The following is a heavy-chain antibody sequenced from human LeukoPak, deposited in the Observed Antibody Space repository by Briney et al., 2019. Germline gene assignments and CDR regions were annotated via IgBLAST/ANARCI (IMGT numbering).Heavy chain of an antibody. CDR2: INPNSGGT. J-gene: IGHJ4*02. Sequence: ASVKVSCKASGYTFTGYYMHWARQAPGQGLEWMGWINPNSGGTNYAQKFQGRVTMTRDTSISTAYMELNRLRSDDTAVYYCASGFWSGYYTGAYWGQGTLVTVSS. CDR1: GYTFTGYY. D-gene: IGHD3-3*01. CDR3: ASGFWSGYYTGAY. V-gene: IGHV1-2*02.